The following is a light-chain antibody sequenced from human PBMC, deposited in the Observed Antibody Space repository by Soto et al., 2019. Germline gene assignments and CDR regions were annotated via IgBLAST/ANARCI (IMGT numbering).Light chain of an antibody. V-gene: IGKV1-39*01. CDR2: AAT. CDR3: QQSYNSPYT. CDR1: QSINNY. J-gene: IGKJ2*01. Sequence: DIQMTQSPSSLSASLGDRVTITCRASQSINNYLNWYQQEEGKAPKLLIYAATSLQSGVPPRFSGSGSGTAFTLTISSLQPGEFATYYCQQSYNSPYTFGLGTKLEIK.